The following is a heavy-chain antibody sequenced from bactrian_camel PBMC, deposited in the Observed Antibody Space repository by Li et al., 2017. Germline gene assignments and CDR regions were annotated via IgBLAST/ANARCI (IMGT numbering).Heavy chain of an antibody. CDR3: AASTWTACSGADFAY. D-gene: IGHD2*01. CDR1: GLTVSGRC. V-gene: IGHV3S42*01. J-gene: IGHJ4*01. CDR2: VEGDGTI. Sequence: VQLVESGGGSVQAGGSLRLSCTGTGLTVSGRCVGWFRQNPGEVRAAVAVVEGDGTIRYADSVKGRFTISKDNAKNTLDLQMNNLKPEDTAMYYCAASTWTACSGADFAYWGRGTQVTVS.